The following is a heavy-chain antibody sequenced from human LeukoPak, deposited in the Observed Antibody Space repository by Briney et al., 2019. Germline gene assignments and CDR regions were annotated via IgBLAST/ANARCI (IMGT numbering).Heavy chain of an antibody. D-gene: IGHD2-2*01. V-gene: IGHV4-59*08. J-gene: IGHJ4*02. CDR1: GGSISSYY. CDR3: ARHPGYCSSTSCSFFDY. Sequence: PSETLSLTCTVSGGSISSYYWSWIRQPPGKGLEWIGYIYYSGSTNYNPSLKSRVTISVDTSKNQFSLKLSSVTAADTAVYYCARHPGYCSSTSCSFFDYWGQGTLVTVSS. CDR2: IYYSGST.